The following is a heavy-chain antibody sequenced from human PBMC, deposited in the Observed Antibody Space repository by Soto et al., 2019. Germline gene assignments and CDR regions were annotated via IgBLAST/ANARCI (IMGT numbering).Heavy chain of an antibody. V-gene: IGHV3-72*01. Sequence: PGGSLRLSCAASGFIVSTNYMSWVRQAPGKGLEWVGRCRNKANSYTTAYAASVQGRFTLSRDDSKNSLYLQMNSLKTEDTAVYYCARGPDRSGGGTMDYWGQGTLVTVSS. J-gene: IGHJ4*02. CDR1: GFIVSTNY. CDR2: CRNKANSYTT. CDR3: ARGPDRSGGGTMDY. D-gene: IGHD3-22*01.